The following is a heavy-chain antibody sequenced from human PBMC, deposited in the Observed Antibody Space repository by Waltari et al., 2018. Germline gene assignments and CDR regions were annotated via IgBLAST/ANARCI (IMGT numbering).Heavy chain of an antibody. CDR2: ISGSSGAT. V-gene: IGHV4-59*12. D-gene: IGHD3-16*01. J-gene: IGHJ1*01. Sequence: QVQLQESGPGLVTPSETLSLPCPMSGGSFRGYYWAWIPQPPGKGLEWIGYISGSSGATDYNPSLTSRVTISRDTSNNQFSLNLRSVTAADTAVYFCSRDPAGDGYFEFWGQGALVTVSS. CDR3: SRDPAGDGYFEF. CDR1: GGSFRGYY.